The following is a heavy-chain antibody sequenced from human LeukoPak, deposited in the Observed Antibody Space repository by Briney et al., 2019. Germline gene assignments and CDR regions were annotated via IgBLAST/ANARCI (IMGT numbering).Heavy chain of an antibody. Sequence: GGSLRLSCAASGFTVSSNYMSWVRQAPGKGLEWVPVIYSGGSTYYAGSVRGRFTISRDNSKNTLYLQMNSLRAEDTAVYYCARVGIFGVVKTFDYWGQGTLVTVSS. V-gene: IGHV3-53*01. CDR2: IYSGGST. D-gene: IGHD3-3*02. CDR3: ARVGIFGVVKTFDY. CDR1: GFTVSSNY. J-gene: IGHJ4*02.